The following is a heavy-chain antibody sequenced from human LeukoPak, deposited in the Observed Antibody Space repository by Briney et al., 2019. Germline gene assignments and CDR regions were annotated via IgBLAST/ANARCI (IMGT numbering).Heavy chain of an antibody. D-gene: IGHD3-3*01. CDR3: ARGPRSFLEWLPWAY. V-gene: IGHV1-2*02. CDR1: GYTFTGYY. J-gene: IGHJ4*02. Sequence: ASLKVSCKASGYTFTGYYMHWVRQAPGQGLEWMGWINPNSGGTNYAQKFQGRVTMTRDTSISTAYMELSRLRSDDTAVYYCARGPRSFLEWLPWAYWGQGTLVTVSS. CDR2: INPNSGGT.